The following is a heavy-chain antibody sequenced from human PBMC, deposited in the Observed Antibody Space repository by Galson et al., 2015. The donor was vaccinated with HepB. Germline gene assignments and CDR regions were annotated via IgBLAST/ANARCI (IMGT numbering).Heavy chain of an antibody. CDR2: ISYDGRYT. J-gene: IGHJ4*02. V-gene: IGHV3-30*18. CDR1: GFTFSSYG. D-gene: IGHD5-18*01. Sequence: SLRLSCAASGFTFSSYGMHWVRQAPGKGLQWLALISYDGRYTYYSDSVKGRFTISRDNSKNTLDVEMSGLRADDTAVYYCAKDRSGGYSYGSLEYWGQGILVTVSS. CDR3: AKDRSGGYSYGSLEY.